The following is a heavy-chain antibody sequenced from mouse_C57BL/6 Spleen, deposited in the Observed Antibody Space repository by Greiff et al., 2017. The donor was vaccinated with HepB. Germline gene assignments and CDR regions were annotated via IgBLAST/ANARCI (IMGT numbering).Heavy chain of an antibody. CDR1: GFSLTSYG. V-gene: IGHV2-2*01. J-gene: IGHJ4*01. Sequence: QVQLQQSGPGLVQPSQSLSITCTVSGFSLTSYGVHWVRQSPGTGLEWLGVIWSGGSTDYNAAFISRLSISKDNSKIQVFFKMNSMQADDTAIYYCARPQLGRGFYYAMDYWGQGTSVTVSS. CDR2: IWSGGST. D-gene: IGHD4-1*02. CDR3: ARPQLGRGFYYAMDY.